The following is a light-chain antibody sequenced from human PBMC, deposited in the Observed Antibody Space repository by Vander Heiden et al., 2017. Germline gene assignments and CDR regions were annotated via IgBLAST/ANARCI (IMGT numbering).Light chain of an antibody. J-gene: IGKJ1*01. V-gene: IGKV3-11*01. Sequence: EIVLTLSPATLSLSPGERATLSCRASQSVSSYLAWYHQKPGQAPRLLIYDASNRATGIPARFSGSGSGTDFTLTISSLKPEDFAVYYCQQRSNWPGTFGQGTKVEIK. CDR1: QSVSSY. CDR2: DAS. CDR3: QQRSNWPGT.